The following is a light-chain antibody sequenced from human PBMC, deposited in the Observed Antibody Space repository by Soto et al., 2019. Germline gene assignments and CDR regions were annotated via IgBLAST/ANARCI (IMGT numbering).Light chain of an antibody. Sequence: ILMTQSPATVSVSPGESATLSCRASQNIYYNVAWYQHRPGQAPRLPIYRASTRAPGVPARFSGSGSGTEFTLTISSLQPEDFTVYSCLQYHNLWAFRQGTKVEI. J-gene: IGKJ1*01. V-gene: IGKV3-15*01. CDR3: LQYHNLWA. CDR1: QNIYYN. CDR2: RAS.